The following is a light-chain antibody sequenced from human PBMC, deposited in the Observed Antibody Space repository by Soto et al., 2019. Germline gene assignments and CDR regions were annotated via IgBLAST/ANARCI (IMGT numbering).Light chain of an antibody. CDR1: QDINNY. CDR2: DVS. CDR3: QQYHSLPLT. V-gene: IGKV1-33*01. J-gene: IGKJ5*01. Sequence: DLPMTQSPSSLSASVGDRVTITCQASQDINNYLNWYQQKPGKAPSLLIFDVSNLETGGPSRFSGSGSGTHFTFTISSLQPEDIATYYCQQYHSLPLTFGQGTRLDIK.